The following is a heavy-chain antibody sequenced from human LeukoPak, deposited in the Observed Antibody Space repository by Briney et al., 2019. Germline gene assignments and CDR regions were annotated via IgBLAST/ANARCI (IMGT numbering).Heavy chain of an antibody. Sequence: SETLSLTCTVSVASIISTSHYWGGIRQPPGKGLEWIGSLYYSGDPYYTPSLKSRVTMSVDTYKTQFSLKLNSVTAADTAVYYCARSTTIPYHAFDIWGQGTMVTVSS. CDR2: LYYSGDP. V-gene: IGHV4-39*01. D-gene: IGHD2/OR15-2a*01. CDR3: ARSTTIPYHAFDI. J-gene: IGHJ3*02. CDR1: VASIISTSHY.